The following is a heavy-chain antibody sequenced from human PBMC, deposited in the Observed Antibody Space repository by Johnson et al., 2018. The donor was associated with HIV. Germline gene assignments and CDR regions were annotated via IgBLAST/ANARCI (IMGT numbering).Heavy chain of an antibody. Sequence: VPLVESGGGLVQPGRSLRLSCAASGFTFSSYAMHWVRQAPGKGLEWVAVISYDGSNKYYADSVKGRFTISRDNSKNTLYLQMNSLRAEDTAVYYCAKDLPPNSSWYGAPDAFDIWGQGTMVTVSS. CDR1: GFTFSSYA. J-gene: IGHJ3*02. CDR3: AKDLPPNSSWYGAPDAFDI. V-gene: IGHV3-30-3*01. D-gene: IGHD6-13*01. CDR2: ISYDGSNK.